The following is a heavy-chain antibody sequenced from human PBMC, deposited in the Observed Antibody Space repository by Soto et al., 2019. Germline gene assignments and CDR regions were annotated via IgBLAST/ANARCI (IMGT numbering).Heavy chain of an antibody. CDR1: GFSLSTTGVG. CDR3: AQGVRDYGLGRERAHYFDP. CDR2: IYWDGDK. J-gene: IGHJ5*02. V-gene: IGHV2-5*02. D-gene: IGHD3-10*01. Sequence: QITLKESGPTLVRPTQTLTLTCTFSGFSLSTTGVGVGWIRQPPGKALEWLALIYWDGDKRYSPSLKSRLPITKDTSKNEVILTMTNMDPVDTATYYCAQGVRDYGLGRERAHYFDPWGQGTLVTVSS.